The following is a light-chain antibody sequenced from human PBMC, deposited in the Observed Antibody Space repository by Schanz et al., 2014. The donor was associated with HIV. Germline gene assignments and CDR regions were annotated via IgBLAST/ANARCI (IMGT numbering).Light chain of an antibody. Sequence: QSVLTQPLSASGTPGQRVNMSCSGSSSNIGTNTVNWYQQLPGTAPKLLIYGNTNRPSGVPDRFSGSKSGTSASLAITGLQAEDEGDYYCQSYDSSLSGVVFGGGTKLTVL. CDR3: QSYDSSLSGVV. V-gene: IGLV1-40*01. J-gene: IGLJ2*01. CDR1: SSNIGTNT. CDR2: GNT.